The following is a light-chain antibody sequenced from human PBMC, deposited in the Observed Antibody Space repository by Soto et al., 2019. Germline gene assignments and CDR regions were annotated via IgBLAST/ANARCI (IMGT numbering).Light chain of an antibody. Sequence: DIVMIQSPDSLTVSLGERATINFTSSHYILYITIKKNYLARYQQKQGQPPRLLISWASTRESGVPDRFSGSGSGTDLTLSMTSLQVEDVAIYYWQQYYSSKLTFVVGTTVEIK. V-gene: IGKV4-1*01. CDR2: WAS. J-gene: IGKJ4*01. CDR1: HYILYITIKKNY. CDR3: QQYYSSKLT.